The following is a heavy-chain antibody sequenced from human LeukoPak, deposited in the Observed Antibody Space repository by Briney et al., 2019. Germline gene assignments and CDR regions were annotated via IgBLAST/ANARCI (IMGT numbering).Heavy chain of an antibody. Sequence: PSETLSLTCTVSGGSISSYYWSWIRQPPGKGLEWIGYIYYSGSTNYNSSLKSRVTISVDTSKNQFSLKLSSVTAADTAVYYCARVRIAAAGTLWFDPWGQGTLVTVSS. CDR2: IYYSGST. CDR1: GGSISSYY. D-gene: IGHD6-13*01. J-gene: IGHJ5*02. V-gene: IGHV4-59*01. CDR3: ARVRIAAAGTLWFDP.